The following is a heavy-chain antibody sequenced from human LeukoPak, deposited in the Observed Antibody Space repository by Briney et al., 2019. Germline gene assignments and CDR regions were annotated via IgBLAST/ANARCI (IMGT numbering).Heavy chain of an antibody. J-gene: IGHJ4*02. D-gene: IGHD3-3*01. V-gene: IGHV3-48*01. CDR1: GFTFSHYG. CDR3: ARDFWGAYRVDFFDY. Sequence: PGGSLRLSCVVSGFTFSHYGMDWVRQAPGKGLEWVSYISSSSNSIYYADSVKGRFTISRDNAKNSLYLQMNSLRAEDTAVYYCARDFWGAYRVDFFDYWGQGTLVTVSS. CDR2: ISSSSNSI.